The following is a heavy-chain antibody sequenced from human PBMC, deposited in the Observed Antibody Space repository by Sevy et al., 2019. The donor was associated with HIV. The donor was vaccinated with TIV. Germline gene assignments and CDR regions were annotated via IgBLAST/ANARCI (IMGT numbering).Heavy chain of an antibody. J-gene: IGHJ4*02. V-gene: IGHV1-69*13. Sequence: ASVKVSCKASGGTFSSYAISWVRQAPGQGLEWMGGIIPIFGTANYAQRFQGSVTLTADEPRSTAKMELSSLRSEDTAVYYCARVRARFREPPWGSYQDWGQGTLVTVSS. CDR1: GGTFSSYA. CDR2: IIPIFGTA. CDR3: ARVRARFREPPWGSYQD. D-gene: IGHD3-16*02.